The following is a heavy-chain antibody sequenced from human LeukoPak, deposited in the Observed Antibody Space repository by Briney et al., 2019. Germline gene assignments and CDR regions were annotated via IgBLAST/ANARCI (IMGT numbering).Heavy chain of an antibody. J-gene: IGHJ3*02. D-gene: IGHD6-13*01. V-gene: IGHV1-18*01. CDR2: ISAYNGNT. CDR1: GYTFTNYG. CDR3: ARDQSVRLLQTSSTYFKHVFAI. Sequence: ASVTVSCKTSGYTFTNYGISWVRQAPGLGLEWMGWISAYNGNTNYAQKVQGRVTMTTDTSTSTAYMELRSLRFDDTAVYYCARDQSVRLLQTSSTYFKHVFAIWGQGSMVTVSS.